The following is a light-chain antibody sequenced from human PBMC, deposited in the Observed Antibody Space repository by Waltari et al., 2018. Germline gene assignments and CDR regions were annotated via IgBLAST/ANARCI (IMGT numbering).Light chain of an antibody. J-gene: IGKJ1*01. CDR3: YHYYYPPRT. Sequence: DIVMTQSPDSLAVSLGERATINCKSSQSVLYNSNNKNYLAWYQQKPGQPPKLLIYWAATRGDCGPDRFSSSVSWTDFTPTTISLQAEDVAVDYYYHYYYPPRTFGQGTKVEIK. V-gene: IGKV4-1*01. CDR2: WAA. CDR1: QSVLYNSNNKNY.